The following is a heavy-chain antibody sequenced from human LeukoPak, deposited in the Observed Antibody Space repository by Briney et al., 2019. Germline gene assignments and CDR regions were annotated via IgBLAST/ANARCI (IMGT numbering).Heavy chain of an antibody. J-gene: IGHJ4*02. CDR2: ISCRGDST. Sequence: PGGSLRFSCAASGFTFSSYAMIWVRHPLAKGREWVSAISCRGDSTYYADSVKHRSTISTDNSKTTLYLQMNSLRAEDTAVYYCAKDIAATGLNYYWGQGTLVTVSS. CDR1: GFTFSSYA. V-gene: IGHV3-23*01. CDR3: AKDIAATGLNYY. D-gene: IGHD6-13*01.